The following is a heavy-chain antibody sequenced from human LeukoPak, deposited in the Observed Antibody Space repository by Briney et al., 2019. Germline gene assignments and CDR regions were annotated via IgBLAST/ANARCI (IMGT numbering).Heavy chain of an antibody. V-gene: IGHV3-23*01. CDR3: TRGTVPGLATTYGTYFDS. J-gene: IGHJ4*02. CDR1: GFTFSSSP. D-gene: IGHD5-12*01. CDR2: ISGSGGGT. Sequence: PGGSLRLSCAASGFTFSSSPMSWLRQALGKGLEWVSAISGSGGGTYHADSVKGRFTISRDNSKNTLYLQMNSLRAEDTAVYYCTRGTVPGLATTYGTYFDSWGQGTLVTVSS.